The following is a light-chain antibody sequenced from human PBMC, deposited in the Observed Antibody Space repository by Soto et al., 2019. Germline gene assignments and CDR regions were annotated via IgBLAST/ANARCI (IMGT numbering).Light chain of an antibody. CDR1: QSLSGNS. CDR3: QQYSNSPLT. CDR2: GAS. Sequence: EIVLTQSPGTLSLSPGERATLSCRASQSLSGNSLAWYQQKPGQAPWLLIYGASSRATGIPGRFSGSGSETDFTLTISRLEPEDFAVYYCQQYSNSPLTFGGGTKVDIK. V-gene: IGKV3-20*01. J-gene: IGKJ4*01.